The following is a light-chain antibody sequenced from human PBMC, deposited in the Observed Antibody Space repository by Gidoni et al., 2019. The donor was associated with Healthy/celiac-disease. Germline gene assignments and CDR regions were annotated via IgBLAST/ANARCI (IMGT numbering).Light chain of an antibody. CDR1: QGISNN. J-gene: IGKJ4*01. Sequence: DIQITQSPSSLSASVGDRVTITCRASQGISNNLAWYQQKPGKVPKLLIYGASTFHSGVPSRFSGSGSGTDFTLTISSLQPEDVATYYCQKYYSAPLTFGGGTKVELK. CDR3: QKYYSAPLT. V-gene: IGKV1-27*01. CDR2: GAS.